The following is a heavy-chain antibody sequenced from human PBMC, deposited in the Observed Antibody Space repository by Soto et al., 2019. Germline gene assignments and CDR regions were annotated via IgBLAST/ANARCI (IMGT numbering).Heavy chain of an antibody. Sequence: PAGSLTLSCAASGFNFDNSYMSWVRQAPGKGLEWVAILYSGGKAYYAESVRGRFTISRDISKTTLDLQMNRLTADDTAVYYCSNNNIAPAFVAFAYWGQGPLVTVS. CDR2: LYSGGKA. CDR1: GFNFDNSY. D-gene: IGHD6-13*01. J-gene: IGHJ4*02. CDR3: SNNNIAPAFVAFAY. V-gene: IGHV3-53*01.